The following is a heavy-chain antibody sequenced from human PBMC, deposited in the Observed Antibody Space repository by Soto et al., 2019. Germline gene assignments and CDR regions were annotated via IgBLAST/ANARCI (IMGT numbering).Heavy chain of an antibody. D-gene: IGHD2-21*02. CDR1: GYTFTSYG. CDR3: ARDCGGDCLGAFDI. CDR2: ISAYNGNT. J-gene: IGHJ3*02. V-gene: IGHV1-18*01. Sequence: GASVKVSCKASGYTFTSYGISWVRQAPGQGLEWMGWISAYNGNTNYAQKLQGRVTMTTDTSTSTAYMELRSLRSDDTAVYYCARDCGGDCLGAFDIWGQGTMVTVSS.